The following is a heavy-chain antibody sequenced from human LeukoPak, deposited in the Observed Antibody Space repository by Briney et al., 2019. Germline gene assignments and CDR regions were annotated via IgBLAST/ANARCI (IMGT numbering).Heavy chain of an antibody. Sequence: SQTLSLTCTVSGGSISSGDYYWSWIRQPPGKGLEWIGEINHSGSTNYNPSLKSRVTISVDTSKNQFSLKLSSVTAADTAVYYCARHNIVVVPAASSYYYYYMDVWGKGTTVTVSS. CDR2: INHSGST. V-gene: IGHV4-30-4*01. CDR1: GGSISSGDYY. J-gene: IGHJ6*03. D-gene: IGHD2-2*01. CDR3: ARHNIVVVPAASSYYYYYMDV.